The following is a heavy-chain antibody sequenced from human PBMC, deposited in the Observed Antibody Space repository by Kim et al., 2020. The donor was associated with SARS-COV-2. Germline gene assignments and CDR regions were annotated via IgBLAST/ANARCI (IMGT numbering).Heavy chain of an antibody. CDR1: GGSIISSY. J-gene: IGHJ5*02. CDR3: AGSLDYGDQGWFDP. Sequence: SETLSLTCTVSGGSIISSYWSWIRQPPGKGLEWVGYIHYSGSTNYNPSLKSRVTISLDTYKNQFSLKLNSVTAADTAVYYCAGSLDYGDQGWFDPWGQGSLVTVSS. CDR2: IHYSGST. D-gene: IGHD4-17*01. V-gene: IGHV4-59*08.